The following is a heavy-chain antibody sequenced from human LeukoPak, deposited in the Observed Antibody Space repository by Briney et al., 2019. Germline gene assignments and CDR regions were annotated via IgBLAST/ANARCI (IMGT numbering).Heavy chain of an antibody. D-gene: IGHD2-15*01. J-gene: IGHJ5*02. Sequence: SETLSLTCTVSGGSISSGSYYWSWIRQPAGKGLEWIGRIYTSGSTHYNPSLKSRVTISVDTSKNQFSLKLSSVTAADTAVYYCARNVVVVAANWFDPWGQGTLVTVSS. CDR3: ARNVVVVAANWFDP. V-gene: IGHV4-61*02. CDR2: IYTSGST. CDR1: GGSISSGSYY.